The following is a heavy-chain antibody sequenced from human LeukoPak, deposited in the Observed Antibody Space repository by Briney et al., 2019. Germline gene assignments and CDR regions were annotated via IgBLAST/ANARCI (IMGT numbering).Heavy chain of an antibody. Sequence: GGSLRLSCAASGFTFSKMNWVRQAPGKGLEWVSYISSSGSTIYYADSVKGRFTISRDNAKNTVYLQMNSLRAEDTAVYYCVRDWGYDSSGYWQKYFDTWGQGTLVTVSS. CDR3: VRDWGYDSSGYWQKYFDT. CDR1: GFTFSK. CDR2: ISSSGSTI. V-gene: IGHV3-48*03. J-gene: IGHJ4*02. D-gene: IGHD3-22*01.